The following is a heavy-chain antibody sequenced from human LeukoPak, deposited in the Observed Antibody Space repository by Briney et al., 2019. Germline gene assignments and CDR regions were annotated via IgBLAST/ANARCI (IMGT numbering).Heavy chain of an antibody. V-gene: IGHV3-9*01. J-gene: IGHJ4*02. CDR1: GFTFDDYA. CDR3: AKGYRWLPRDYFDY. D-gene: IGHD6-19*01. Sequence: PGGSLRLSCAASGFTFDDYAMHWVRQAPGKGLEWVSGISWNSGSIGYADSVKGRFTISRDNAKNSLYLQMSSLRAEDTALYYCAKGYRWLPRDYFDYWGQGTLVTVSS. CDR2: ISWNSGSI.